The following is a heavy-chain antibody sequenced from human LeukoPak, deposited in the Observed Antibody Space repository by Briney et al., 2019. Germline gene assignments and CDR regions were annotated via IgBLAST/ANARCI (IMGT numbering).Heavy chain of an antibody. V-gene: IGHV3-23*01. CDR1: GFTLSSYG. D-gene: IGHD3-16*02. CDR2: ISGSGGST. Sequence: PGGSLRLSCAASGFTLSSYGMSWVRQAPGKGLECVSAISGSGGSTYYADSVKGRFTISRDNSKNTLYLQMNSLSAEDTAVYYCAKDARLLYDYVWGSYRIDAFDIWGQGTMVTVSS. J-gene: IGHJ3*02. CDR3: AKDARLLYDYVWGSYRIDAFDI.